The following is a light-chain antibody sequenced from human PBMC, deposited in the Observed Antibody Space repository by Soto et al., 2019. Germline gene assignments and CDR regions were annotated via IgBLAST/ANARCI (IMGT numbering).Light chain of an antibody. Sequence: VLPQPPGTLSLSPGARATLSCRASQSVSSSYLAWYQQKPGQDPRLLIYGASSRATGIPDRFSGSGSGTDFTLTISRLEPEDFAVYYCQQYGSSPYTFGQGTKLEIK. V-gene: IGKV3-20*01. J-gene: IGKJ2*01. CDR3: QQYGSSPYT. CDR2: GAS. CDR1: QSVSSSY.